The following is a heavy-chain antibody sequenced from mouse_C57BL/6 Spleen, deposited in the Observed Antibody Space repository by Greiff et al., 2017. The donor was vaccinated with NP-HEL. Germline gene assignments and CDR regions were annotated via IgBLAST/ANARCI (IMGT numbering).Heavy chain of an antibody. CDR3: ARRDGYPAWFAY. CDR1: GYAFTNYL. CDR2: INPGSGGT. J-gene: IGHJ3*01. D-gene: IGHD2-3*01. V-gene: IGHV1-54*01. Sequence: QVQLQQPGAELVRPGTSVKVSCKASGYAFTNYLIEWVKQRPGQGLEWIGVINPGSGGTNYNEKFKGKATLTADKSSSTAYMQLSSLTSEDSAVYFCARRDGYPAWFAYWGQGTLVTVSA.